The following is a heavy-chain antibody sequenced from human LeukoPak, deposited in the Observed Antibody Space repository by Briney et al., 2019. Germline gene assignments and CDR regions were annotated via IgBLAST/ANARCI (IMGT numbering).Heavy chain of an antibody. D-gene: IGHD1-1*01. J-gene: IGHJ5*02. CDR2: IRGGRGGST. Sequence: GGSLRLSCAASGFTFSTYAMSWVRGARGKGVEWVSSIRGGRGGSTYNADSGKGRFTICRHRPKNTLDMQMNSLRAEDPAVYYCAKRFTTGTTNWFDPWGQGTLVTVSS. CDR3: AKRFTTGTTNWFDP. V-gene: IGHV3-23*01. CDR1: GFTFSTYA.